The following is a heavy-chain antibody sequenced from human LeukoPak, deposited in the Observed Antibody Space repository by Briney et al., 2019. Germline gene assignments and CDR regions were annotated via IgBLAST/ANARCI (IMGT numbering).Heavy chain of an antibody. V-gene: IGHV1-46*01. CDR2: INPSGGST. D-gene: IGHD2-2*01. J-gene: IGHJ3*02. CDR1: GYTFTSYY. Sequence: GASVKVSCKASGYTFTSYYMHWVRQAPGQGLEWMGIINPSGGSTSYAQKFQGRVTMTRDTSTSTVYMELSSLRSEDAAVYYCASGARGQLLFRAFDIWGQGTMVTVSS. CDR3: ASGARGQLLFRAFDI.